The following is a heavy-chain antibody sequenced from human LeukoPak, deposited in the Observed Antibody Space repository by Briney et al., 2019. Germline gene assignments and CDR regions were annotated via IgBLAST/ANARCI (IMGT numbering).Heavy chain of an antibody. J-gene: IGHJ4*02. D-gene: IGHD3-10*01. CDR3: ARVDRWFGEFIHDY. CDR2: IYYSGNT. CDR1: GGSTSSHSFY. Sequence: PSETLSLTCTVSGGSTSSHSFYWGWIRQPPVKGLEWIGSIYYSGNTYYNPSLKSRVTISVDTSKNQFSLRLSSVTAADTAVYYCARVDRWFGEFIHDYWGQGTLVTVSS. V-gene: IGHV4-39*01.